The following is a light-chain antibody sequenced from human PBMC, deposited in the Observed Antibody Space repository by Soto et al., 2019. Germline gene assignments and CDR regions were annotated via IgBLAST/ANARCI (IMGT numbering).Light chain of an antibody. CDR1: SSDVGYYNL. Sequence: QSALTQPASVSGSPGQSITISCTGTSSDVGYYNLVSWYQQHPGKAPKLMIYEVSKRPSGFSNRFSGSKSGNTASLTISGLQAEDEADYYCCSYAGSSKHYVFGTGTKVTVL. J-gene: IGLJ1*01. CDR2: EVS. CDR3: CSYAGSSKHYV. V-gene: IGLV2-23*02.